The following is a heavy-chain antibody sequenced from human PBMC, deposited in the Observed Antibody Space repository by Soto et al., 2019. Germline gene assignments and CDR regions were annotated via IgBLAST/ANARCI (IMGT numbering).Heavy chain of an antibody. CDR2: IYYSGST. J-gene: IGHJ5*02. D-gene: IGHD4-4*01. CDR3: ARLRKSYSNYPFDP. CDR1: GGSISSYY. V-gene: IGHV4-59*08. Sequence: SETLSLTCTVSGGSISSYYWSWIRQPPGKGLEWIGYIYYSGSTNYNPSLKSRVTISVDTSKNQFSLKLSSVTAADTAVYYCARLRKSYSNYPFDPWGQGTLVTVSS.